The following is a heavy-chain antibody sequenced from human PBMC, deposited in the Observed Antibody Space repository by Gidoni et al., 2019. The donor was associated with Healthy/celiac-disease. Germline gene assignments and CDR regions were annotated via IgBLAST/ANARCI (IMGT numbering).Heavy chain of an antibody. J-gene: IGHJ5*02. V-gene: IGHV2-70*01. CDR1: GFSLSTSGMC. CDR3: ARQIWFGELLAAFTP. CDR2: IDWDDDK. Sequence: QVTLRESGPALVKPTQTLTLTCTFSGFSLSTSGMCVSWIRQPPGKALEWLALIDWDDDKSYSTSLKTRLTISKDTSKNQVVLTMTTMDPVDTATYYCARQIWFGELLAAFTPWGQGTLVTVSS. D-gene: IGHD3-10*01.